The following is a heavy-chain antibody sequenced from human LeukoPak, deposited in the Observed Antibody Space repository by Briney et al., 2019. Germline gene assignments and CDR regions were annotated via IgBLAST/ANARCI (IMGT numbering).Heavy chain of an antibody. Sequence: SETLSLTCTVSGGSISSYYWSWLRQPPGKGLEWIGYIYYSGSTNYNPSLKSRVTISVDTSKNQFSLKLSSVTAADTAVYYCARGESRDGYNHDYWGQGTLVTVSS. CDR3: ARGESRDGYNHDY. D-gene: IGHD5-12*01. J-gene: IGHJ4*02. V-gene: IGHV4-59*01. CDR2: IYYSGST. CDR1: GGSISSYY.